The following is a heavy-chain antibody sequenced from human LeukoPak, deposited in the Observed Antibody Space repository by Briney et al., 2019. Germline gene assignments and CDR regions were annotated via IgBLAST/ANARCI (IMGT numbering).Heavy chain of an antibody. Sequence: SQTLSLTCTVSGGSISSGGYYWSWIRQPPGKGLEWIGYIYHSGSTYYNPSLKSRVTISVDRSKNQFSLKLSSVTAADTAVYYCARAHSSGSYVYWGQGTLVTVSS. J-gene: IGHJ4*02. V-gene: IGHV4-30-2*01. CDR3: ARAHSSGSYVY. D-gene: IGHD1-26*01. CDR1: GGSISSGGYY. CDR2: IYHSGST.